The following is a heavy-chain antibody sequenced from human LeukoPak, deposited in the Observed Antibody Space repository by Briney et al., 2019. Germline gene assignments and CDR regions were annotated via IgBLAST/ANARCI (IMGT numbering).Heavy chain of an antibody. Sequence: GGSLRLSCAASGFTFSSYWMHWVRQAPGKGLVWVSRINSDGSSTSYADSVKGRFTISRDNAKNTLYLQMNSLRAEDTAVYYCAKDEQWLQQFDYWGQGTLVTVSS. CDR3: AKDEQWLQQFDY. CDR1: GFTFSSYW. D-gene: IGHD6-19*01. V-gene: IGHV3-74*01. CDR2: INSDGSST. J-gene: IGHJ4*02.